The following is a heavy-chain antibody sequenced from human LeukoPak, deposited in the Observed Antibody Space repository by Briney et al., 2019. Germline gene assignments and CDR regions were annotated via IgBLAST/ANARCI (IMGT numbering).Heavy chain of an antibody. CDR3: ARAPHYGDYGVFFDY. CDR2: ISYDGSNK. J-gene: IGHJ4*02. Sequence: PGGSLRLSCAASGFTFSSYGMHWVRQAPGKGLEWVAVISYDGSNKYYADSVKGRFTISRDNSKNTLYLQMNSLRAEDTAVYYCARAPHYGDYGVFFDYWGQGTLVTVSS. D-gene: IGHD4-17*01. CDR1: GFTFSSYG. V-gene: IGHV3-30*03.